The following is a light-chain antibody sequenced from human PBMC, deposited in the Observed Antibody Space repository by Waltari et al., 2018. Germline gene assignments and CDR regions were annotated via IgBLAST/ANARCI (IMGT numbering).Light chain of an antibody. CDR1: SSDIGAGND. Sequence: QSVLTQPPSVSGAPGQRVTISCTGSSSDIGAGNDVHWYQHLPGTAPKLLLYRNNTRPAGVPDRFSASKSGTSASLAITGLQAEDDADYYCKSYDNGLSGYVFGTGTKVTVL. CDR3: KSYDNGLSGYV. CDR2: RNN. V-gene: IGLV1-40*01. J-gene: IGLJ1*01.